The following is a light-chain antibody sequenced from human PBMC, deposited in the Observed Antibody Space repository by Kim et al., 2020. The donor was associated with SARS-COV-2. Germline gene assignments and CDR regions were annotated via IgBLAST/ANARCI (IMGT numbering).Light chain of an antibody. CDR2: ANN. Sequence: QSVLTQPPSVSGAPGQRVTISCTGSSSNVGAGYDIHWYQRLPGTAPKLLIYANNNRPSGVPDRFSGSKSGTSASLAITGLQAEDEADYYCQSYDSSLTVVFFGGGTQLTVL. J-gene: IGLJ2*01. V-gene: IGLV1-40*01. CDR1: SSNVGAGYD. CDR3: QSYDSSLTVVF.